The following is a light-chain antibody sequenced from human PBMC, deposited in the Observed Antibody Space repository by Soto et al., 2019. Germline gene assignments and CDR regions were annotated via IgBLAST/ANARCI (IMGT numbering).Light chain of an antibody. CDR2: WAA. Sequence: DIVMTQSPDSLAVSLGERATINCKSSQILLSSTTNKNSLAWYQQKPGQPPKLLIYWAATRESGVPDRFSGSGSGTDFTLTISSLQAEDVAVYYCQQYYITPLTFGGGTKVEIK. V-gene: IGKV4-1*01. CDR1: QILLSSTTNKNS. J-gene: IGKJ4*01. CDR3: QQYYITPLT.